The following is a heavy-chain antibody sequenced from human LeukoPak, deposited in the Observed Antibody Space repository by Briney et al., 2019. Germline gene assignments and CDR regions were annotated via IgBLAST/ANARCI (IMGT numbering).Heavy chain of an antibody. Sequence: PSQTLSLTCAVSGGSISSGGYSWSWIRQHPGKGLEWIGYIYYSGSTYYNPSLKSRVTISVDTSKNQFSLKLSSVTAADTAVYYCARDRRGYCSSTSCSFFDYWGQGTLVTVSS. CDR3: ARDRRGYCSSTSCSFFDY. CDR2: IYYSGST. J-gene: IGHJ4*02. D-gene: IGHD2-2*01. CDR1: GGSISSGGYS. V-gene: IGHV4-31*11.